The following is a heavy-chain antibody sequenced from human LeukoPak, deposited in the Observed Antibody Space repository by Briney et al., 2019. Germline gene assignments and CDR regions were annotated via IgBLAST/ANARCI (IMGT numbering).Heavy chain of an antibody. J-gene: IGHJ4*02. CDR3: ARGVVIAPQTFDY. Sequence: SETLSLTCTVSGGSISSYYWSWIRQPPGKGLEWIGYIYYSGSTNYNPSLKSRVTISVDTSKNQFSLRLRPVTAADTAVYYCARGVVIAPQTFDYWGQGTLVTVSS. CDR1: GGSISSYY. D-gene: IGHD2-21*01. V-gene: IGHV4-59*01. CDR2: IYYSGST.